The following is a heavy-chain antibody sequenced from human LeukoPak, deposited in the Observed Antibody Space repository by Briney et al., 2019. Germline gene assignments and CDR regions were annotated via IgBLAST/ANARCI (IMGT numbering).Heavy chain of an antibody. J-gene: IGHJ4*02. D-gene: IGHD6-19*01. Sequence: ASVKVSCKASGYTFTGYYMHWVRQAPGQGLEWMGWVNPNSGGTNYAQKFQGRVTMTRDTSVSTAYMELSRLTFDDTAVYYCARERLKWLAYHPDYWGQGTLVTVSS. CDR2: VNPNSGGT. CDR1: GYTFTGYY. CDR3: ARERLKWLAYHPDY. V-gene: IGHV1-2*02.